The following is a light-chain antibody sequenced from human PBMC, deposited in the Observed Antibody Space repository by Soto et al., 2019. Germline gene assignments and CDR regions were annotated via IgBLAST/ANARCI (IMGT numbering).Light chain of an antibody. CDR2: DVS. J-gene: IGLJ1*01. Sequence: QSALTQPRSVSGSPGQSVTISCTGTSSDVGGYKYVSWYQQHLGKAPKLMIYDVSNRPSGVPDRFSGSKSGNTASLTISGLQAEDEADYYCCSYAGGPFVFGTGTKLTVL. V-gene: IGLV2-11*01. CDR1: SSDVGGYKY. CDR3: CSYAGGPFV.